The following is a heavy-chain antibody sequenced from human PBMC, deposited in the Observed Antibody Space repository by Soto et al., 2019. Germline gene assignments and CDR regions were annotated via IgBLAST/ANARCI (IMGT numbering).Heavy chain of an antibody. CDR2: ISSSSSYI. D-gene: IGHD3-22*01. V-gene: IGHV3-21*01. CDR3: ARDLARPYYYDSSGYYHDY. CDR1: GFTFSSYS. J-gene: IGHJ4*02. Sequence: SXRLSCAASGFTFSSYSMNWVRQAPGKGLEWVSSISSSSSYIYYADSVKGRFTISRDNAKNSLYLQMNSLRAEDTAVYYCARDLARPYYYDSSGYYHDYWGQGTLVTVSS.